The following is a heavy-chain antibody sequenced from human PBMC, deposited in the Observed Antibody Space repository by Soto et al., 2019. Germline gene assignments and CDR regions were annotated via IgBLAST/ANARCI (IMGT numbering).Heavy chain of an antibody. J-gene: IGHJ4*02. V-gene: IGHV3-48*03. CDR2: IHTSGGTI. CDR3: ATSLSGYYYNY. Sequence: DVQLVESGGGIVQPGGSLRLSCVASGFTFSSYEMMWVRQAPGKGLEWVSFIHTSGGTIYYADSVKGRFSISRDNAQNSLYLQMNSLRADDTAVYYCATSLSGYYYNYWGQGTLVTVSS. D-gene: IGHD3-22*01. CDR1: GFTFSSYE.